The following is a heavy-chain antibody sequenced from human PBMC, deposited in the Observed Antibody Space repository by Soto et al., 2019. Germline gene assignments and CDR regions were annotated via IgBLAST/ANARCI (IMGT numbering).Heavy chain of an antibody. CDR2: IKQDGSEK. CDR3: ARDRSSRYCSGGSCYYYYYYMDV. D-gene: IGHD2-15*01. Sequence: GGSLRLSCAASGFTFSSYWMSWVRQAPGKGLEWVANIKQDGSEKYYVDSVKGRFTISRDNAKNSLYLQMNSLRDEDTAVYYCARDRSSRYCSGGSCYYYYYYMDVWGKGTTVTVSS. J-gene: IGHJ6*03. V-gene: IGHV3-7*01. CDR1: GFTFSSYW.